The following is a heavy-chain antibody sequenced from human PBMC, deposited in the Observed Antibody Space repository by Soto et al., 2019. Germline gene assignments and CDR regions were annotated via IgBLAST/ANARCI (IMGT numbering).Heavy chain of an antibody. CDR2: IYPGDSDT. D-gene: IGHD2-15*01. CDR3: ARCQPGYAFDI. V-gene: IGHV5-51*01. Sequence: GVSLRISCKGCGYSFTSYWIGWVRQMPGKGLEWMGIIYPGDSDTRYSPSFQGQVTISADKSISTAYLQWSSLKASDTAMYYCARCQPGYAFDIWGQGTMVTVSS. CDR1: GYSFTSYW. J-gene: IGHJ3*02.